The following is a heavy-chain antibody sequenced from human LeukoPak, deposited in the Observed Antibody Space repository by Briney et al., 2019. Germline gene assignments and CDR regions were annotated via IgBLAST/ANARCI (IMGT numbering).Heavy chain of an antibody. V-gene: IGHV3-23*01. CDR1: GFTFSSYA. CDR2: ISGSGGST. Sequence: PGVSLRLSCAASGFTFSSYARSWVRQAPGKGLEWVSAISGSGGSTYYADSVKGRFTISRDNSKNTLYLQMNSLRAEDTAVYYCAKTQLWFGELLGDDYWGQGALVTVSS. CDR3: AKTQLWFGELLGDDY. J-gene: IGHJ4*02. D-gene: IGHD3-10*01.